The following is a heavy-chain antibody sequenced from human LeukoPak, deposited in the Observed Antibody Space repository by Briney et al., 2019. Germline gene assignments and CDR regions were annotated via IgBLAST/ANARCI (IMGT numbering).Heavy chain of an antibody. V-gene: IGHV4-59*12. CDR2: IYHSGST. D-gene: IGHD3-10*01. Sequence: SETLSLTCTVSGGSISSYYWNWIRQPPGKGLEWIGYIYHSGSTYYNPSLKSRVTISVDRSKNQFSLKLSSVTAADTAVYYCARGLVRGVPFDYWGQGTLVTVSS. CDR3: ARGLVRGVPFDY. J-gene: IGHJ4*02. CDR1: GGSISSYY.